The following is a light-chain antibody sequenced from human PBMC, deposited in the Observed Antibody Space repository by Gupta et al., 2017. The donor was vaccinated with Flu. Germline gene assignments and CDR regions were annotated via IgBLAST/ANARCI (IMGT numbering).Light chain of an antibody. CDR1: SSVVGDYDY. CDR3: SSNTASATHV. J-gene: IGLJ2*01. Sequence: TSSVVGDYDYFSWYQRHPNEAPKLLIYVISNRPAGLSGRFSGSKSGNTSSLTISVLQAEDEADYYYSSNTASATHVFGGGTKLTVL. CDR2: VIS. V-gene: IGLV2-14*01.